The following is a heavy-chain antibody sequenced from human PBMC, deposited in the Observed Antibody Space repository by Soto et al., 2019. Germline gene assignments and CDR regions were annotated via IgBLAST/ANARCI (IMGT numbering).Heavy chain of an antibody. Sequence: GGSLSLSCAGSGFTFGDSYMSWIRQAPGKGLEWLSYISPGSRYPAYADSVKGRFTISRDNAKRSLYLQMMSLTAEDTAIYYCVRGGGGGLFDPWGQGTMVTVSS. CDR1: GFTFGDSY. D-gene: IGHD2-15*01. CDR3: VRGGGGGLFDP. CDR2: ISPGSRYP. J-gene: IGHJ5*02. V-gene: IGHV3-11*06.